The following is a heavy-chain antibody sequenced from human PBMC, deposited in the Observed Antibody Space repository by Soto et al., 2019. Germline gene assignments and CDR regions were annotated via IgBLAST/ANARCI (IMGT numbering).Heavy chain of an antibody. CDR3: ARDRCSSTSCSPYYYYYYGMDV. D-gene: IGHD2-2*01. V-gene: IGHV3-33*01. J-gene: IGHJ6*02. Sequence: PGGSLRLSCAASGFTFSSHGMHWVRQAPGKGLEWVAVIWYDGSNKYYADSVKGRFTISRDNSKNTLYLQMNSLRAEDTAAYYCARDRCSSTSCSPYYYYYYGMDVWGQGTTVTVSS. CDR2: IWYDGSNK. CDR1: GFTFSSHG.